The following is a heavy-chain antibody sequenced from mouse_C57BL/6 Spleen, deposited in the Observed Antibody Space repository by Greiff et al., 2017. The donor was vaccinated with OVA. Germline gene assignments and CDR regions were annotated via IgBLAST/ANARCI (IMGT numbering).Heavy chain of an antibody. Sequence: EVQLLESGPGLVKPSQSLSLTCSVTGYSITSGYYWNWIRQFPGNKLEWMGYISYDGSNNYNPSLKNRISITRDTSKNQFFLKLNSVTTEDTATYYCASYDYDEYYAMDYWGQGTSVTVSS. CDR1: GYSITSGYY. J-gene: IGHJ4*01. CDR2: ISYDGSN. V-gene: IGHV3-6*01. CDR3: ASYDYDEYYAMDY. D-gene: IGHD2-4*01.